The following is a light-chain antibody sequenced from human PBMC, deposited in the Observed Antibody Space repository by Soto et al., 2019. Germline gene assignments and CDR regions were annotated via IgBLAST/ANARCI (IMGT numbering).Light chain of an antibody. J-gene: IGKJ5*01. V-gene: IGKV3-11*01. Sequence: EIVLTQSTATLSLSPGERATLSCRASQSVSSYLAWYQQKPGQAPRLLIYDASNRATGIPARFSGSGSGTDFTLTISSLEPEDFAVYYCQQRSNWPPITFVYGTRLEIK. CDR2: DAS. CDR3: QQRSNWPPIT. CDR1: QSVSSY.